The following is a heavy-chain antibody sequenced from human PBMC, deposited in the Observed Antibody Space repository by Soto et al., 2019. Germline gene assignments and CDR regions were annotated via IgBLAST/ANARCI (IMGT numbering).Heavy chain of an antibody. Sequence: GGSLRLSCAASGFSFNTHAMTWVRQAPGKGLEWVSGISGGGDRTQYADAVKGRFTISRDNSKNTLDLQMTSLRVEDTAVYYCVKGKYSRSGLLDWFDPWGQGTVVTVSS. V-gene: IGHV3-23*01. J-gene: IGHJ5*01. D-gene: IGHD6-6*01. CDR2: ISGGGDRT. CDR3: VKGKYSRSGLLDWFDP. CDR1: GFSFNTHA.